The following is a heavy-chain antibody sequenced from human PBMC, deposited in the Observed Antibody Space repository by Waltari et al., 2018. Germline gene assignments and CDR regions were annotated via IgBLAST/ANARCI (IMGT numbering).Heavy chain of an antibody. CDR1: GFTFSSYG. J-gene: IGHJ4*02. Sequence: QVQLVESGGGVVQPGRSLRLSCAASGFTFSSYGMHWVRQAPGKGLEWGAVISDDGSNKYYADSVKGRFTISRDNSKNTLYLQMNSLRAEDTAVYYCAKDGVGTLDYWGQGTLVTVSS. D-gene: IGHD3-3*01. CDR2: ISDDGSNK. V-gene: IGHV3-30*18. CDR3: AKDGVGTLDY.